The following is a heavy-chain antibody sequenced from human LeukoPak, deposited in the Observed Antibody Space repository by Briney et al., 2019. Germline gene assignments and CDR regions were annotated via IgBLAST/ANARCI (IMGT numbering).Heavy chain of an antibody. CDR3: AKMSGHPVMAYRIGS. J-gene: IGHJ4*02. Sequence: PGGSLKLSCAASEFSFSNFAMAWVRQAPGKGLEWVSSMTGNGATSWYAGSVRGRFTISRDNSKSTLYLQMNNLRPDDTAVYYCAKMSGHPVMAYRIGSWGQGTLVIVSS. CDR2: MTGNGATS. D-gene: IGHD1-1*01. V-gene: IGHV3-23*01. CDR1: EFSFSNFA.